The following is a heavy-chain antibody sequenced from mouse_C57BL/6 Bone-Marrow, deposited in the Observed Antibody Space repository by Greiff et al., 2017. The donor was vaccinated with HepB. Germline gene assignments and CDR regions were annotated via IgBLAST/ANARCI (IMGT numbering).Heavy chain of an antibody. D-gene: IGHD1-1*01. Sequence: EVQRVESGGGLVQPKGSLKLSCAASGFSFNTYAMNWVRQAPGKGLEWVARIRSKSNNYATYYAVSVKDRFTISRDYSEGMLYLQMNNLKTEETAMYYCGRDYYGGSWGYFDVWGTGTTVTVSS. V-gene: IGHV10-1*01. J-gene: IGHJ1*03. CDR2: IRSKSNNYAT. CDR3: GRDYYGGSWGYFDV. CDR1: GFSFNTYA.